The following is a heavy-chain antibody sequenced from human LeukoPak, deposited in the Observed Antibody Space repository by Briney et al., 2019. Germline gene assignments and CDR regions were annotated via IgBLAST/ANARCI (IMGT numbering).Heavy chain of an antibody. V-gene: IGHV1-2*02. CDR1: GYTFTGYY. J-gene: IGHJ4*02. CDR3: ARVLWDCSSTSCYRSFDY. Sequence: ASVKVSCEASGYTFTGYYMHWVRQAPGQGLEWMGWINPNSGGTNYAQKFQGRVTMTRDTSISTAYMELSRLRSDDTAVYYCARVLWDCSSTSCYRSFDYWGQGTLVTVSS. CDR2: INPNSGGT. D-gene: IGHD2-2*01.